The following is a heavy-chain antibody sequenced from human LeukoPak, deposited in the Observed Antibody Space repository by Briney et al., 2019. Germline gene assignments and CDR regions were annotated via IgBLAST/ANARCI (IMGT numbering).Heavy chain of an antibody. D-gene: IGHD6-19*01. CDR3: ARDHIAVAGMDY. V-gene: IGHV4-39*07. CDR1: GGSISSSSYY. CDR2: IYYSGST. Sequence: PSETLSLTCTASGGSISSSSYYWGWIRQPPGKGLEWIGSIYYSGSTYYNPSLKSRVTISVDTSKNQFSLKLSSVTAADTAVYYCARDHIAVAGMDYWGQGTLVTVSS. J-gene: IGHJ4*02.